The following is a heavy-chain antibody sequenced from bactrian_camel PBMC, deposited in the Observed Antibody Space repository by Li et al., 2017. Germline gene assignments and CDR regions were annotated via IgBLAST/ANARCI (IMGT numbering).Heavy chain of an antibody. CDR1: DISFDATN. D-gene: IGHD1*01. J-gene: IGHJ4*01. CDR3: AAWSDCWTDTLSLNGPHNY. CDR2: IDRFGET. V-gene: IGHV3S53*01. Sequence: HVQLVESGGGAAQVGGSLTLSCGASDISFDATNRGWYRQAPGKKCELVLKIDRFGETHYADAVKGRFTISKDNAKNTLYLQMNNLKPEDTAMYYCAAWSDCWTDTLSLNGPHNYWGQGTQVTVS.